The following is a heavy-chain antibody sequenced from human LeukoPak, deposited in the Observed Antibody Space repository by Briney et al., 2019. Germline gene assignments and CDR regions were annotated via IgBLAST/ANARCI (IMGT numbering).Heavy chain of an antibody. D-gene: IGHD5-18*01. Sequence: SQTLSLTCTVSGGSISSGGYYWSWIRQPPGKGLEWIGYIYHSGSTYYNPSLKSRVTISVDTSKNQFSLKLSSVTAADTAVYYCARIRGYSYGYFDYWGQGTLVTVSS. CDR3: ARIRGYSYGYFDY. CDR1: GGSISSGGYY. V-gene: IGHV4-30-2*01. J-gene: IGHJ4*02. CDR2: IYHSGST.